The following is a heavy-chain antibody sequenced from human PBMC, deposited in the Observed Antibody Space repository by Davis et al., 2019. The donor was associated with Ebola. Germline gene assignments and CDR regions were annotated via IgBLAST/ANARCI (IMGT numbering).Heavy chain of an antibody. CDR2: TYYKSKWYN. CDR3: ARRTTVTKDFDY. Sequence: HSQTLSLTCAISGDSVSSAGWNWIRQSPSRGLAWLGRTYYKSKWYNDYAVSVKSRITINRDTSKNQFSLQLNSVTPEDTAVYYCARRTTVTKDFDYWGQGTLVTVSS. CDR1: GDSVSSAG. D-gene: IGHD4-17*01. V-gene: IGHV6-1*01. J-gene: IGHJ4*02.